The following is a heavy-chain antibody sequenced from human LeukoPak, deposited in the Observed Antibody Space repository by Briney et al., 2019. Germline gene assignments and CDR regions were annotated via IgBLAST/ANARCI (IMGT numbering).Heavy chain of an antibody. D-gene: IGHD6-6*01. Sequence: GASVKVSCKASGYTFTGYYMHWVRQAPGQGLEWMGWINPNSGGTNYAQKFQGRVTMTRDTSISTAYMELSRLRSDDTAVYYCARGLGQLAPYYCYYMDVWGKGTTVTVSS. CDR3: ARGLGQLAPYYCYYMDV. CDR1: GYTFTGYY. V-gene: IGHV1-2*02. CDR2: INPNSGGT. J-gene: IGHJ6*03.